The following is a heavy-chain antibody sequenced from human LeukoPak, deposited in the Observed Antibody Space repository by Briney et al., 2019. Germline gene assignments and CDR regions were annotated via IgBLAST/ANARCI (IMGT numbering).Heavy chain of an antibody. CDR1: GYTFTGYY. J-gene: IGHJ3*02. V-gene: IGHV1-2*02. D-gene: IGHD6-19*01. CDR2: INPNSGGT. Sequence: ASVKVSCKASGYTFTGYYMHWVRQAPGQGLEWMGWINPNSGGTNYAQKFQGRVTMTRNTSISTAYMELSSLRSEDTAVYYCARLQWLANDAFDIWGQGTMVTVSS. CDR3: ARLQWLANDAFDI.